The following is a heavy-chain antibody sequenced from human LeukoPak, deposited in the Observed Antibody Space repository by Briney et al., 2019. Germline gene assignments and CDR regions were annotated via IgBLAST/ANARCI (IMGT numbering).Heavy chain of an antibody. CDR1: GGSISSYY. J-gene: IGHJ5*02. Sequence: SETLSLTCTVSGGSISSYYWSWIRQPPGKGLEWIGYIYYSGSTYYNPSLKSRVTISVDTSKNQFSLKLSSVTAADTAVYYCARVGYCSGGSCDPNWFDPWGQGTLVTVSS. V-gene: IGHV4-59*12. CDR3: ARVGYCSGGSCDPNWFDP. D-gene: IGHD2-15*01. CDR2: IYYSGST.